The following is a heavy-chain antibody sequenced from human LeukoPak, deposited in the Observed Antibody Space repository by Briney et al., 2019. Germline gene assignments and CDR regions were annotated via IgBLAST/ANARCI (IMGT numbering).Heavy chain of an antibody. CDR3: ARTYYYDSSGYYFDY. CDR2: IIPIFDTG. V-gene: IGHV1-69*01. Sequence: SVKVSCKASGYTFSSYAISWVRQAPGQGLEWMGGIIPIFDTGNYAQKFQGRLTITADESTSTAYMELSSLRSEDTAVYYCARTYYYDSSGYYFDYWGQGTLVTASS. D-gene: IGHD3-22*01. CDR1: GYTFSSYA. J-gene: IGHJ4*02.